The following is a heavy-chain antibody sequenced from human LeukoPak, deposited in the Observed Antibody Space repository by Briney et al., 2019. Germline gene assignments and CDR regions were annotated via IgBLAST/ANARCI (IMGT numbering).Heavy chain of an antibody. Sequence: GGSLRLSCAASGFTFSSYSMNWVRQAPGKGLEWVSSISSSSSYIYYADSVKGRFTISRDNAKNSLYLQMNSLRAEDTAVYYCARNPMYSSGWYLDAFDIWGQGTMVTVSS. CDR3: ARNPMYSSGWYLDAFDI. CDR2: ISSSSSYI. V-gene: IGHV3-21*01. J-gene: IGHJ3*02. CDR1: GFTFSSYS. D-gene: IGHD6-19*01.